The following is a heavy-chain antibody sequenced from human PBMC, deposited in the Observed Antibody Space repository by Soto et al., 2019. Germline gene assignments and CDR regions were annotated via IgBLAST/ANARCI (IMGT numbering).Heavy chain of an antibody. CDR3: ARGGYCSSTSCYRDYYGMDV. J-gene: IGHJ6*02. V-gene: IGHV3-72*01. CDR1: GFTFSDHY. Sequence: EVQLVESGGGLVQPGGSLRLSCAASGFTFSDHYMDWVRQAPGKGLEWVGRSRNKANSYTTEYAASVKGRFTISRDDSKNSLYLQMNSLKTEDTAVYYCARGGYCSSTSCYRDYYGMDVWGQGTTVTVS. CDR2: SRNKANSYTT. D-gene: IGHD2-2*01.